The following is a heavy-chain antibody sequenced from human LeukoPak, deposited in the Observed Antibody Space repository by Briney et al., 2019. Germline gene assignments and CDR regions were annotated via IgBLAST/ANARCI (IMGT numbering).Heavy chain of an antibody. CDR1: GGSFNDYY. J-gene: IGHJ4*02. Sequence: SETLSLTCAVYGGSFNDYYWSWIRQPPGKGLEWIGEITDSGSTNYNPSLKSRVTISLDTSKNQFSLNLNSVTAADTAVYYCARGGPLWFRGPVDYWGQGTLVTVSS. V-gene: IGHV4-34*01. D-gene: IGHD3-10*01. CDR3: ARGGPLWFRGPVDY. CDR2: ITDSGST.